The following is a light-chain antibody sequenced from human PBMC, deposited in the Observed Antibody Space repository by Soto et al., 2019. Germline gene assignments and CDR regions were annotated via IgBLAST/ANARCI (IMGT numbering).Light chain of an antibody. V-gene: IGLV1-40*01. CDR3: QSYGTSLSGLYV. Sequence: QSVLTQPPSVSGAPGQRVTISCTGTSSNIGAGQDVHWYRQLPGAAPKFLISDSNNRASGVPDRFSVSKSGASASLAITGLRAEDEGDYFCQSYGTSLSGLYVFGTWTKLTVL. CDR2: DSN. J-gene: IGLJ1*01. CDR1: SSNIGAGQD.